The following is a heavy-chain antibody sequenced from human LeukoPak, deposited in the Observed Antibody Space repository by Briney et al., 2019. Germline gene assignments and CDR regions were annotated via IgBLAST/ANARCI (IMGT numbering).Heavy chain of an antibody. V-gene: IGHV1-8*01. CDR3: ARGRLLRYFDWLLNYYYYMDV. J-gene: IGHJ6*03. D-gene: IGHD3-9*01. CDR2: MNPNSGNT. Sequence: GASVKVSCKASGYTFTSYDINWVRQATGQGLEWMGWMNPNSGNTGYAQKFQGRVNMTRNTSISTAYMELSSLRSEDTAVYYCARGRLLRYFDWLLNYYYYMDVWGKGTTVTISS. CDR1: GYTFTSYD.